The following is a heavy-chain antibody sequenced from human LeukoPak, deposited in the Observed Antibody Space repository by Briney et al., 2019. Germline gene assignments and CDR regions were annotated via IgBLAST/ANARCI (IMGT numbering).Heavy chain of an antibody. CDR3: ARVWGGRVYGSSWYDYYYYMDV. V-gene: IGHV4-59*01. J-gene: IGHJ6*03. CDR1: GGSISSYY. D-gene: IGHD6-13*01. Sequence: PSETLSLTCTVSGGSISSYYWSWIRQPPGKGLEWIGYVYYSGSTNYNPSLKSRVTISVDTSKNQFPLKLSSVTAADTAVYYCARVWGGRVYGSSWYDYYYYMDVWGKGTTVTVSS. CDR2: VYYSGST.